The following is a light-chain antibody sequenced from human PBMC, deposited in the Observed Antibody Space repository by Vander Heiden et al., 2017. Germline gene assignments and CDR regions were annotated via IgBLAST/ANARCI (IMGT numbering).Light chain of an antibody. V-gene: IGKV2-30*01. J-gene: IGKJ1*01. CDR2: KVS. CDR3: RQGKHWPLT. Sequence: DVVMTQSPLSLPVTLGQPASISCRSSQSLVYSDGNTYLNWFQQRPGQSPRRLIYKVSNRDSGVPDRFSGSGSGTDFTLKISRVEAEDVRVYYCRQGKHWPLTFGQGTKVEIK. CDR1: QSLVYSDGNTY.